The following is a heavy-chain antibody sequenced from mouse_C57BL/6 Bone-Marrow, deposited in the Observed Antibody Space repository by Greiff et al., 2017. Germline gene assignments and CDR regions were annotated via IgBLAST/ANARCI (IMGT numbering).Heavy chain of an antibody. D-gene: IGHD2-5*01. Sequence: VQLQQSGAELVKPGASVKMSCKASGYTFTSYWITWVKQRPGQGLEWIGDIYPGSGSTNYNEKFKSKATLTVDTSSSTASMQLSSLTSEDSAVYYCARPYYSNYWYFDVWGTGTTVTVSS. CDR3: ARPYYSNYWYFDV. CDR2: IYPGSGST. V-gene: IGHV1-55*01. J-gene: IGHJ1*03. CDR1: GYTFTSYW.